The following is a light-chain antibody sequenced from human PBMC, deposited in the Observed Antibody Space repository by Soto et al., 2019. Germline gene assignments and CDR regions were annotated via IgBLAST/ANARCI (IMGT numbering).Light chain of an antibody. Sequence: IHMTQSPSSLSASVGDRVTITCRASQRITTYLNWYQQKPGKAPKLLISTAATLQGGVPSRFSCSGSGTDFTLTITTLQPEDFATSFCKQSYSTPYTFGQGTKLEIK. V-gene: IGKV1-39*01. J-gene: IGKJ2*01. CDR1: QRITTY. CDR3: KQSYSTPYT. CDR2: TAA.